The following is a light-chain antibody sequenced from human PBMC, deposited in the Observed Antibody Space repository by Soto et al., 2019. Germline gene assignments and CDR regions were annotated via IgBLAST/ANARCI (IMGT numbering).Light chain of an antibody. CDR3: RKYSSTPFT. V-gene: IGKV1-27*01. J-gene: IGKJ3*01. Sequence: QMTQSPSSLSAAIGDRVTIACRASQGINNYVAWYQQKTGKGPKLLIYSASTLESGVPSRFSGSGSGTAYSLTISSLQPEDVATYYCRKYSSTPFTFGPGTKVGIK. CDR1: QGINNY. CDR2: SAS.